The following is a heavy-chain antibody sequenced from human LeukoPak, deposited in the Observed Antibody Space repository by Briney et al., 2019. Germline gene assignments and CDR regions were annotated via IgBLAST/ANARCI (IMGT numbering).Heavy chain of an antibody. CDR1: GGSISSSSYY. J-gene: IGHJ4*02. CDR3: ARAYYGSGSAYFDY. D-gene: IGHD3-10*01. CDR2: IYYSGST. V-gene: IGHV4-39*01. Sequence: SETLSLTCTVSGGSISSSSYYWGWIRQPPGKGLEWIGNIYYSGSTYYNPSLESRVTMSLDTSKNQFSLKLSSVTAADTAVYYCARAYYGSGSAYFDYWGQGTLVTVSS.